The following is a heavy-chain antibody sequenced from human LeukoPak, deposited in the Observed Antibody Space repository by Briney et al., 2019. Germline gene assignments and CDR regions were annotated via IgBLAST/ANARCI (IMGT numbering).Heavy chain of an antibody. J-gene: IGHJ6*02. CDR2: INHSGST. CDR3: ARENGAGRYYYYGMDV. V-gene: IGHV4-34*01. Sequence: SETLSLTCAVYGGSFSGYYWSWIRQPPGKGLEWIGKINHSGSTNYNPSLKSRVTISVATSKNQFSLKLSSVTAADTAVYYCARENGAGRYYYYGMDVWGQGTTVTVSS. D-gene: IGHD6-19*01. CDR1: GGSFSGYY.